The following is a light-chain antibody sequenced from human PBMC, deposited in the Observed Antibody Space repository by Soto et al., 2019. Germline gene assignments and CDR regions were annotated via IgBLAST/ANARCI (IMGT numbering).Light chain of an antibody. Sequence: QSVLTQPPSVSAAPGQKVTISCSGSSSNIGGNSVSWYQQLPGTAPKLPIYDDNKRPSGIPDRFSGSKSGTSATLGITGFQTGDEADYYCGSWDSSLSAYVFGTGTKVT. CDR2: DDN. J-gene: IGLJ1*01. CDR3: GSWDSSLSAYV. V-gene: IGLV1-51*01. CDR1: SSNIGGNS.